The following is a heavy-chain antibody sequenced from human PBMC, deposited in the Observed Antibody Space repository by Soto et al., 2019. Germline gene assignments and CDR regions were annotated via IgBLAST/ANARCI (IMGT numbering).Heavy chain of an antibody. D-gene: IGHD6-13*01. CDR3: AIWYRPREVDY. CDR1: GYSFTSYW. Sequence: GESRKISCKGSGYSFTSYWIGWVRQMPGKGLEWMGIIYPGNSDTRYSPSFQGQVTISADKSISTAYLQWSSLKASDTAMYYCAIWYRPREVDYWGQGTLVTVSS. J-gene: IGHJ4*02. V-gene: IGHV5-51*01. CDR2: IYPGNSDT.